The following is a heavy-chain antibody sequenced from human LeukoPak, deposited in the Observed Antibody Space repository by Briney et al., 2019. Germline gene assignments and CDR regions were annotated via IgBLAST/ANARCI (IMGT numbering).Heavy chain of an antibody. D-gene: IGHD3-22*01. CDR2: ISAYNGNT. CDR3: AIEDYYDGMRWFDP. V-gene: IGHV1-18*01. J-gene: IGHJ5*02. Sequence: ASVKVSCKASGYTFTSYGISWVRQAPGQGLEWMGWISAYNGNTNYAQKLQGRVTMTTDTSTSTAYMELRSLRSDDTAVYYCAIEDYYDGMRWFDPWGQGTLVTVSS. CDR1: GYTFTSYG.